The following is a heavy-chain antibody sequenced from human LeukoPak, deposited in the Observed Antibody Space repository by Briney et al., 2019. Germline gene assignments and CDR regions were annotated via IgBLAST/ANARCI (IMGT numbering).Heavy chain of an antibody. D-gene: IGHD2-2*02. J-gene: IGHJ4*02. Sequence: GASVKVSCKASGYTFTSYYMHWVRQAPGQGLEWMGIINPSGGSTSYAQKFQGRVTMTSDTSTSTVYMELSSLRSEDTAVYYCARVLIVVVPAAIEYYFDYWGQGTLVTVSS. CDR2: INPSGGST. CDR1: GYTFTSYY. CDR3: ARVLIVVVPAAIEYYFDY. V-gene: IGHV1-46*01.